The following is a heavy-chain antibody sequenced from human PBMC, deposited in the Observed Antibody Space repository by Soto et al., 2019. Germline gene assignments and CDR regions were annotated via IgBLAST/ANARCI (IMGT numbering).Heavy chain of an antibody. Sequence: QAQLVESGGGVVQPGRSLRLSCAASGFTFSSYGMHWVRQAPGKGLEWVAVISYDGSNKYYADSVKGRFTISRDNSKNTLYLQMNSLRAEDTAVYYCAKDPTAYDYVWGSYRRNYYYYYGMDVWGQGTTVTVSS. D-gene: IGHD3-16*02. V-gene: IGHV3-30*18. CDR3: AKDPTAYDYVWGSYRRNYYYYYGMDV. CDR2: ISYDGSNK. CDR1: GFTFSSYG. J-gene: IGHJ6*02.